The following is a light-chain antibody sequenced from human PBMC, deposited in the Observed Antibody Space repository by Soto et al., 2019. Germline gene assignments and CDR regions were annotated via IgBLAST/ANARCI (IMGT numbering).Light chain of an antibody. Sequence: ETVMTQSPATLSVSPGERATLSCRASQSVSTNLAWYQEKHGQAPRLLIYDASTRAPGIPARFSGSGSGTEFTLTISSLQSEDFALYYCQQYNDWPPITFGQGTRLEIK. CDR2: DAS. CDR3: QQYNDWPPIT. CDR1: QSVSTN. J-gene: IGKJ5*01. V-gene: IGKV3-15*01.